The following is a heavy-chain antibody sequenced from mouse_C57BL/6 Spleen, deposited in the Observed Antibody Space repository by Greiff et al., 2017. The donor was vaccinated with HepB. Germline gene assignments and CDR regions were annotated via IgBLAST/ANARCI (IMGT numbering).Heavy chain of an antibody. V-gene: IGHV1-54*01. CDR3: ARLRAREYAFAY. CDR1: GYAFTNYL. Sequence: VQLQQSGAELVRPGTSVKVSCKASGYAFTNYLIEWVKQRPGQGLEWIGVINPGSGGTNYNEKFKGKATLTADKSSSTAYMQLSSLTSEDSAVYFCARLRAREYAFAYWGEGTLFTVSA. D-gene: IGHD3-3*01. J-gene: IGHJ3*01. CDR2: INPGSGGT.